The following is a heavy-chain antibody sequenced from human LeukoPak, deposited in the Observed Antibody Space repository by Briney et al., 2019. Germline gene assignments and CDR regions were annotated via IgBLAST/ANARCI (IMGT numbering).Heavy chain of an antibody. Sequence: GGSLRLSCAASGFTFSSYWMHWVRQAPGKGLVWVSRINSDGSSTSYADSVKGRFTISRDNAKNTLYLQMNSLRAEDTAVYYCARVARDSGWYEAIDYWGQGTLVTVSS. D-gene: IGHD6-13*01. CDR2: INSDGSST. J-gene: IGHJ4*02. CDR3: ARVARDSGWYEAIDY. CDR1: GFTFSSYW. V-gene: IGHV3-74*01.